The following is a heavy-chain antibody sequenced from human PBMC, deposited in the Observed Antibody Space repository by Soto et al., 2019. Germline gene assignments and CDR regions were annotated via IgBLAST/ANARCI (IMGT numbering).Heavy chain of an antibody. Sequence: QVQLRESGPGLVKPSETLSLTCSVSGGSVSSYYWSWIRQPAGKGPEWIGRIYTGGSTNYNPSLKSRATMSVYTSKNQFSLTLTSVTAADTALYYCARASVGPPGGGSWTMPFDSWGRGTLVTVSS. CDR2: IYTGGST. V-gene: IGHV4-4*07. J-gene: IGHJ4*02. CDR3: ARASVGPPGGGSWTMPFDS. CDR1: GGSVSSYY. D-gene: IGHD2-15*01.